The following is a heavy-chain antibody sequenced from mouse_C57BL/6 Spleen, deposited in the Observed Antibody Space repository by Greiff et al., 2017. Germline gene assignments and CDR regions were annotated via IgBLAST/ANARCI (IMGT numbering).Heavy chain of an antibody. CDR2: IDPNSGGT. CDR3: AYYYGSSYGYFDV. Sequence: QVQLQQPGAELVKPGASVKLSCKASGYTFTSYWMHWVKQRPGRGLEWIGRIDPNSGGTKYNEKFKSKATLTVDKPSSTAYMQLSSLTAEDAAVYYCAYYYGSSYGYFDVWGTGTTVTVSS. V-gene: IGHV1-72*01. CDR1: GYTFTSYW. J-gene: IGHJ1*03. D-gene: IGHD1-1*01.